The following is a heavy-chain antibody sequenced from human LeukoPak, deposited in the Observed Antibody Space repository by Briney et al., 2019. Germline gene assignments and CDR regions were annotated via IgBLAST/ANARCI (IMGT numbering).Heavy chain of an antibody. Sequence: ASVKVSCQHSRYIFTNFGVSWVRQAPGQGREWMGWISAYNGNTNYAQKFHGRVTMTTDTSTSTAYMELRSLRSDDTAVYYCARDSSSWFYFYYGMDVWGQGTTVTVSS. CDR1: RYIFTNFG. CDR3: ARDSSSWFYFYYGMDV. V-gene: IGHV1-18*01. CDR2: ISAYNGNT. D-gene: IGHD6-13*01. J-gene: IGHJ6*02.